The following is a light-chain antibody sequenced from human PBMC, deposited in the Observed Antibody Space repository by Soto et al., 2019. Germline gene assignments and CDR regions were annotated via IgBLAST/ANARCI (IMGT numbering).Light chain of an antibody. CDR2: SAS. J-gene: IGKJ1*01. V-gene: IGKV4-1*01. CDR1: QSILYSSKNKNY. CDR3: HQYNEWPRGT. Sequence: DIVMTQSPDSLAVSLGERATINCKSSQSILYSSKNKNYLAWYQQKPGQPPRLLIYSASTRAPGIPARVSGGGSGTQFSLTISSLQSEDFALYYCHQYNEWPRGTFGPGTKVEI.